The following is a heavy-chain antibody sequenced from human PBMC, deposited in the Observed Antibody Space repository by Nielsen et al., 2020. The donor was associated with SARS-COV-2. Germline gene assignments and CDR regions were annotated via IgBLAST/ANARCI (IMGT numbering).Heavy chain of an antibody. CDR2: IKSKTDGGTT. CDR1: GFSFSNAW. D-gene: IGHD3-9*01. J-gene: IGHJ4*02. Sequence: GGSLRLSCAASGFSFSNAWMNWVRQAPGKGLEWDGRIKSKTDGGTTDYVAPVKGRFTISRDNSKNTLYLQMNSLRAEDTAVYYCTTAPWTYYDILTGLKDYWGQGTLVTVSS. CDR3: TTAPWTYYDILTGLKDY. V-gene: IGHV3-15*01.